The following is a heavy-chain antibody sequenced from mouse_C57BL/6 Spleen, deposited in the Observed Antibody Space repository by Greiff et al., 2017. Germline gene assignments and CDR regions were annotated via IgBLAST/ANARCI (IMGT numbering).Heavy chain of an antibody. CDR3: ARADDNYVGFAY. V-gene: IGHV1-4*01. CDR1: GYTFTSYT. J-gene: IGHJ3*01. CDR2: INPSSGYT. D-gene: IGHD2-1*01. Sequence: QVQLQQSGAELARPGASVKMSCKASGYTFTSYTMHWVKQRPGQGLEWIGYINPSSGYTKYNQKFKDKATLTADKSSSTAYMQLSSLRSEDSAVSYWARADDNYVGFAYWGQGTLVTVSA.